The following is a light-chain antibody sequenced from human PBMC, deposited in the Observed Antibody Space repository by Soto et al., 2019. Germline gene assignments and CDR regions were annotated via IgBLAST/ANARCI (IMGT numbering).Light chain of an antibody. CDR3: QQYNSYSGT. J-gene: IGKJ1*01. Sequence: DIQMTQSPSTLSASVGDRVTITCRASQNIGSWLAWYQQKPGSAPKLLISDASSLESGVPSRFSGGGSGTDFTLTISSLQPDDFATYYCQQYNSYSGTFSQGTKVEV. CDR2: DAS. V-gene: IGKV1-5*01. CDR1: QNIGSW.